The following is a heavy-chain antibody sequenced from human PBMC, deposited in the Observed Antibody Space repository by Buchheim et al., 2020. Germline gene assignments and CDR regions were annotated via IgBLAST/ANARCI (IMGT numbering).Heavy chain of an antibody. J-gene: IGHJ6*02. D-gene: IGHD6-19*01. CDR1: GFTFSHYA. CDR2: ISYDGSTI. CDR3: ARDRGSGWSYYYYGLDV. V-gene: IGHV3-30*04. Sequence: QVQLVESGGGVVQPGRSLRLSCAASGFTFSHYAVHWVRQAPGKGLEWVAVISYDGSTIYYAESVKGRFTFSRDNSKNTLSLQMNSLRAEDTAVYYCARDRGSGWSYYYYGLDVWGQGTT.